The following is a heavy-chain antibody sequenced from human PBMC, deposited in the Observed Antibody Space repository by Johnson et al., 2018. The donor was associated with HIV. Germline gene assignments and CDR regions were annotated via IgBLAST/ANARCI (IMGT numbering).Heavy chain of an antibody. CDR2: IYSGGSI. CDR1: GFTVSSNY. V-gene: IGHV3-53*01. D-gene: IGHD3-3*01. CDR3: ARVTIFGVVIDHDAFDI. Sequence: VQLVESGGGLIQPGGSLRLSCAASGFTVSSNYMSWVRQAPGKGLEWVSLIYSGGSIHYADSVKGRFTISRDNAKKSLYLQMNSLRAEDTALYHCARVTIFGVVIDHDAFDIWGQGAMVTVSS. J-gene: IGHJ3*02.